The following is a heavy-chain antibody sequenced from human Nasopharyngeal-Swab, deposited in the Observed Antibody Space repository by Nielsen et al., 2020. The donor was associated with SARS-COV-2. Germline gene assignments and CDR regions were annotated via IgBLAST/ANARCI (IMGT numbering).Heavy chain of an antibody. CDR1: GGSISSYY. CDR2: IYTSGST. D-gene: IGHD6-6*01. Sequence: SETLSLTCTVSGGSISSYYWSWIRQPAGKGLEWIGRIYTSGSTNYNPSLKSRVTMSVDTSMSQFSLKVSSVTAADTAVYYCARESAVSARRRWFDPWGQGTLVTVSS. CDR3: ARESAVSARRRWFDP. V-gene: IGHV4-4*07. J-gene: IGHJ5*02.